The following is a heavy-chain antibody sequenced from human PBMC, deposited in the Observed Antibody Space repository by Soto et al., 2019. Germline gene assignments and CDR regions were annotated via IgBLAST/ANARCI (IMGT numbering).Heavy chain of an antibody. J-gene: IGHJ6*02. CDR1: GYSFTSYW. Sequence: GESLKISCKGSGYSFTSYWIGWVRQMPGKGLEWMGIIYPGDSDTRYSPSFQGQVTISADKSISTAYLQWSSLKASDTAMYYCARRTHYDFWSGYPLYGMDVWGQGTTVTVSS. D-gene: IGHD3-3*01. V-gene: IGHV5-51*01. CDR3: ARRTHYDFWSGYPLYGMDV. CDR2: IYPGDSDT.